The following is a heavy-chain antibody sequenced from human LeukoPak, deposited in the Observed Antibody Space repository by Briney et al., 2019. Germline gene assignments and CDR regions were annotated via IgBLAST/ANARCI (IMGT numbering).Heavy chain of an antibody. Sequence: GGSLRLSCAASGFTFSSYAMTWVRQAPGKGLEWVSTLSGSGGSAYYADSVKGRFTISRDNSENTLYLQMSSLRAEDTAVYYCAKTRSSASKSPDYWGQGTLVTVSS. V-gene: IGHV3-23*01. CDR3: AKTRSSASKSPDY. CDR2: LSGSGGSA. J-gene: IGHJ4*02. D-gene: IGHD2-2*01. CDR1: GFTFSSYA.